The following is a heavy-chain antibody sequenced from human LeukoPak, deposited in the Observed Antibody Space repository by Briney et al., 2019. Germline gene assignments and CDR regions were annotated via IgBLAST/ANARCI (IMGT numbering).Heavy chain of an antibody. CDR3: ARGHCSTATCYTVYSDY. CDR1: GGSVSSGNYY. CDR2: IYYSGST. J-gene: IGHJ4*02. D-gene: IGHD2-2*01. V-gene: IGHV4-31*03. Sequence: SQTLSLTCTVSGGSVSSGNYYWTWIRQHPGKGLEWIGYIYYSGSTYYNPSLESRVAISADRSKNQFSLRLSSVTAEDTAVYYCARGHCSTATCYTVYSDYWGQGTLLTVSS.